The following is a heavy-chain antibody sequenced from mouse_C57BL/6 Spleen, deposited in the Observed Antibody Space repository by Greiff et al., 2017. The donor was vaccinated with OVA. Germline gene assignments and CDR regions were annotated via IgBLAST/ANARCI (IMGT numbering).Heavy chain of an antibody. D-gene: IGHD1-1*01. J-gene: IGHJ3*01. CDR3: AREDYGSSYGFAY. V-gene: IGHV3-6*01. CDR2: ISYDGSN. Sequence: EVQLQQSGPGLVKPSQSLSLTCSVTGYSITSGYYWNWIRQLPGNKLEWMGYISYDGSNNYNPTLKNRISITRDTSKNQFFLKLNSVTTEDTATYYCAREDYGSSYGFAYWGQGTLVTVSA. CDR1: GYSITSGYY.